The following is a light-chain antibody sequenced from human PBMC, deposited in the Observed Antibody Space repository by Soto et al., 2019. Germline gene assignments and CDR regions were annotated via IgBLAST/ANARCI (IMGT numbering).Light chain of an antibody. Sequence: IHMTQSPSSLSASVGDRVTITCRASQRITTYLNWYQQKPGKAPKLLISTAATLQGGVPPRFSGSGSWTDFTLTITTLQPEDFATYSCQQSDSTPYTFGQGTKLEIK. J-gene: IGKJ2*01. CDR2: TAA. CDR3: QQSDSTPYT. V-gene: IGKV1-39*01. CDR1: QRITTY.